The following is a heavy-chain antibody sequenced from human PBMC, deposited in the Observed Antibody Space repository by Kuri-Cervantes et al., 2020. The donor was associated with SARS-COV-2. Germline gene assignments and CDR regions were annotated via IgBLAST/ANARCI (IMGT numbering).Heavy chain of an antibody. CDR1: GFTFSNAW. Sequence: GGSLRLSCAASGFTFSNAWMSWVRQAPGKGLEWVGRIKSKTDGGTTDYAAPVKGRFTISRDDSKNTLYLQMNSLNTEDTAVYYCTTYYDFWSGYYSSDAFDIWGQGTMVTVSS. V-gene: IGHV3-15*01. D-gene: IGHD3-3*01. CDR3: TTYYDFWSGYYSSDAFDI. J-gene: IGHJ3*02. CDR2: IKSKTDGGTT.